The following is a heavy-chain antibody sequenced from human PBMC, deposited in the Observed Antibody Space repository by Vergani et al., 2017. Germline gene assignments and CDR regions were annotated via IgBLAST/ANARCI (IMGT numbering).Heavy chain of an antibody. CDR3: ARGKARACDY. J-gene: IGHJ4*02. CDR2: INHSGST. CDR1: GGSFSGYY. V-gene: IGHV4-34*01. Sequence: QVQLQQWGAGLLKPSETLSLTCAVYGGSFSGYYWSWIRQPPGKGLEWIGEINHSGSTNYNPSLKSRVTISVDTSNNQFSLKLSSVTAADTAVYYCARGKARACDYWGQGTLVTVSS.